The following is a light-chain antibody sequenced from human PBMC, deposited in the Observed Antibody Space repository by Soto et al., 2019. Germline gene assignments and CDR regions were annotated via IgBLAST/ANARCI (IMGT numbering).Light chain of an antibody. V-gene: IGLV2-8*01. J-gene: IGLJ1*01. CDR1: KNDIGVYDF. CDR3: KSYAGSNTYV. CDR2: EVV. Sequence: QSVLTQPPSAAGSPGQSVTISCTGTKNDIGVYDFVSWYQHHPGKAPRLIIYEVVQRPSGVPDRFSGSKSGNTASLTVSGLRAADEGDYFCKSYAGSNTYVFGSGTQLTVL.